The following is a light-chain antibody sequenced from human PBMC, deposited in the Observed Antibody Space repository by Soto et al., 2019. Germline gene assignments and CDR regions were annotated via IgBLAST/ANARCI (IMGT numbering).Light chain of an antibody. J-gene: IGKJ5*01. CDR3: QQAYSFTIT. CDR2: GAS. V-gene: IGKV1D-12*01. CDR1: QDIAGY. Sequence: DIQVTQSPSSVSASVGDRVTITRRASQDIAGYLAWYQHKPGRTPELLIHGASRLQSGVPARFSGSGAGTDCTRSINSLQPEDVETDDCQQAYSFTITFGQGTRLEIK.